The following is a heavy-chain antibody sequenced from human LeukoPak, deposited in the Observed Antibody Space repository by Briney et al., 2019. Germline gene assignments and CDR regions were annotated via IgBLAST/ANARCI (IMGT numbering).Heavy chain of an antibody. D-gene: IGHD2-15*01. CDR1: GYAFGKYA. CDR3: ARDKSRDIRVDFDY. Sequence: ASVKVSCKTSGYAFGKYAIHWVRQAPGQRLEWMGWIDGGNGDTRFSQKFQDRVSFTRDTFATTAYMELTSLRSEDTAIYYCARDKSRDIRVDFDYWGQGTLVTVSS. CDR2: IDGGNGDT. V-gene: IGHV1-3*01. J-gene: IGHJ4*02.